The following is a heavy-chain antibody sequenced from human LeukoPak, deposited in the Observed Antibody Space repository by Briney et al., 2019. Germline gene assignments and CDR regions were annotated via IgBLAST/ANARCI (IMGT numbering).Heavy chain of an antibody. CDR1: GYTFTSYG. V-gene: IGHV1-18*04. CDR3: ARDSRYCSGGSCYPNWFDP. D-gene: IGHD2-15*01. Sequence: ASVKVSCKASGYTFTSYGINWVRQAPGQGLEWMGWISAYNGNTNYAQKLQGRVTMTTDTYTSTAYMELRSLRSDDTAVYYCARDSRYCSGGSCYPNWFDPWGQGTLVTVSS. J-gene: IGHJ5*02. CDR2: ISAYNGNT.